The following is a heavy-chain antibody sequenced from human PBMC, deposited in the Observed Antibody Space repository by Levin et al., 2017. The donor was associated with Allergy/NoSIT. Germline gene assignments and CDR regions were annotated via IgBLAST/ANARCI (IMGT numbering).Heavy chain of an antibody. V-gene: IGHV3-48*03. CDR1: GFTFSSYE. CDR2: ISSSGRTI. D-gene: IGHD2-2*01. CDR3: AREYCSSTSCYFLDV. J-gene: IGHJ6*04. Sequence: PGGSLRLSCAASGFTFSSYEMNWVRQAPGKGLEWVSYISSSGRTIYYADSVKGRFTISRDNAKKSLYLQMNSLRAEDTGLYYCAREYCSSTSCYFLDVWGKGTTVTVSS.